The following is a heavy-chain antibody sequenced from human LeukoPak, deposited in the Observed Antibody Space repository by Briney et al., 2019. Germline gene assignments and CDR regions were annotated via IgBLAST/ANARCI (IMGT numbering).Heavy chain of an antibody. CDR1: GFTFSSYG. J-gene: IGHJ4*02. CDR3: ANHYCSSTSCFDY. Sequence: GGSLRLSCAASGFTFSSYGMHWVRQAPGKGLEWVAFIRYDGSNKYYADSVKGRFTISRDNSKNTLYLQMNSLRAEDTAVYYCANHYCSSTSCFDYWGQGTLVTVSS. V-gene: IGHV3-30*02. CDR2: IRYDGSNK. D-gene: IGHD2-2*01.